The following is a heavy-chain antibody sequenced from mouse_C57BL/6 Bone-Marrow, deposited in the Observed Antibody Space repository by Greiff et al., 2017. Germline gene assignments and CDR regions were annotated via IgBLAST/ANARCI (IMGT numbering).Heavy chain of an antibody. CDR3: ARVTTRYFDV. V-gene: IGHV5-4*03. Sequence: EVMLVESGGGLVKPGGSLKLSCAASGFTFSSYAMSWVRQTPEKRLEWVATISDGGRYTYYPDNVKGRFTISRDNAKNNLYLQMSHLKSEDTAMYYCARVTTRYFDVWGTGTTVTVSS. D-gene: IGHD2-12*01. CDR2: ISDGGRYT. CDR1: GFTFSSYA. J-gene: IGHJ1*03.